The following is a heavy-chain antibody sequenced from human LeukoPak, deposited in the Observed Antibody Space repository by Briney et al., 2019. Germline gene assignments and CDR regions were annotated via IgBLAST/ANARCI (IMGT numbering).Heavy chain of an antibody. CDR2: IIPIFGTA. CDR1: GGTFSSYA. J-gene: IGHJ4*02. CDR3: ARDGRLGGYHRTYYFDY. V-gene: IGHV1-69*05. Sequence: ASVKVSCEASGGTFSSYAISWVRQAPGQGLEWMGRIIPIFGTANYAQKLQGRVTITTDESTSTAYMELSSLRSEDTAVYYCARDGRLGGYHRTYYFDYWGQGTLVTVSS. D-gene: IGHD1-26*01.